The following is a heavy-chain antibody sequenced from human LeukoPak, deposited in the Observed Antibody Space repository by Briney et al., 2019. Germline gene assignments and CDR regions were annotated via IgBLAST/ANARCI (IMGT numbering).Heavy chain of an antibody. D-gene: IGHD5-18*01. V-gene: IGHV1-69*13. CDR2: IIPIFGTA. J-gene: IGHJ6*03. CDR1: GGTFSSYA. CDR3: ARRAELPSGGYSYGYPQNYYYMDV. Sequence: SVKVSCKASGGTFSSYAISWVRQAPGQGLEWMGGIIPIFGTANYAQKFQGRVTITADESTSTAYMELSSLRSEDTAVYYCARRAELPSGGYSYGYPQNYYYMDVWGKGTTVTVSS.